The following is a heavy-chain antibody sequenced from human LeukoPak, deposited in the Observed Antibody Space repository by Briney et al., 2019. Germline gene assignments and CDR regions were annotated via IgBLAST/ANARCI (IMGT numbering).Heavy chain of an antibody. CDR2: ISWDGGST. D-gene: IGHD1-26*01. V-gene: IGHV3-43D*03. Sequence: GGSLRLSCAVSGFTLDDYAMHWVRQAPGKGLEWVSLISWDGGSTYYADSVKGRFTISRDNSKNSLYLQMNSLRAEDTALYYCAKEGGSYSFDYWGQGTLVTVSS. CDR3: AKEGGSYSFDY. CDR1: GFTLDDYA. J-gene: IGHJ4*02.